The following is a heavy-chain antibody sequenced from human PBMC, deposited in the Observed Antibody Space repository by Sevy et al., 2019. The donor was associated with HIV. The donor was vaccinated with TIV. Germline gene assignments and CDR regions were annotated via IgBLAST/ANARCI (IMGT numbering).Heavy chain of an antibody. CDR2: IYYSGST. D-gene: IGHD4-17*01. V-gene: IGHV4-39*01. Sequence: SETLSLTCTVSGGSISSSSYYWGWIRQPPGKGLEWIGSIYYSGSTYYYPSLKSRVTISVDTSKNQFSLKLSSVTAADTAVYYCASDNDYGDFSFDYWGQGTLVTVSS. CDR3: ASDNDYGDFSFDY. CDR1: GGSISSSSYY. J-gene: IGHJ4*02.